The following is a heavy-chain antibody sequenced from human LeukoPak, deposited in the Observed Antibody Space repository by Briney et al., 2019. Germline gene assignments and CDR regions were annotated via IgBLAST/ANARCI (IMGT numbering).Heavy chain of an antibody. CDR2: ISGSGGST. CDR3: AKDGPSALRFLEWLLEIDY. J-gene: IGHJ4*02. CDR1: GFTFSSYA. D-gene: IGHD3-3*01. Sequence: PGGSLRLSCAASGFTFSSYAMSWVRQAPGKGLEWVSAISGSGGSTYYADSVKGRFTISRDNSKNTLYLQMNSLRAEDTAVYYCAKDGPSALRFLEWLLEIDYWGQGTLVTVSS. V-gene: IGHV3-23*01.